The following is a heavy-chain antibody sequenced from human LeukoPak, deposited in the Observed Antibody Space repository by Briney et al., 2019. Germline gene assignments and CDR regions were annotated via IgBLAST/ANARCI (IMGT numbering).Heavy chain of an antibody. Sequence: ASVKVSCKASGYTFTSYGISWGRQAPGQGLEWMGWISAYNGNTNYAQKLQGRVTMTTDTSTSTAYMELRSLRSDDTAVYYCARVRQLGYYYYYGMDVWGQGTTVTVSS. CDR2: ISAYNGNT. CDR1: GYTFTSYG. J-gene: IGHJ6*02. CDR3: ARVRQLGYYYYYGMDV. D-gene: IGHD6-13*01. V-gene: IGHV1-18*01.